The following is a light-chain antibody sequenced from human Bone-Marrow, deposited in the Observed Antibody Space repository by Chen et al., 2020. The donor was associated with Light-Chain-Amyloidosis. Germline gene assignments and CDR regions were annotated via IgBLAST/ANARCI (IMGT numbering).Light chain of an antibody. CDR1: DLPTKY. J-gene: IGLJ2*01. CDR3: QSADSSGTYEVI. Sequence: SYELTQPPSVSVSPGQTARITCSGDDLPTKYAYWYQQKPGHAPVLVIQRDTERPSGISERFSGSSSGTTATLTSRGGQAEDEADYHGQSADSSGTYEVIFGGGTKRTVL. V-gene: IGLV3-25*03. CDR2: RDT.